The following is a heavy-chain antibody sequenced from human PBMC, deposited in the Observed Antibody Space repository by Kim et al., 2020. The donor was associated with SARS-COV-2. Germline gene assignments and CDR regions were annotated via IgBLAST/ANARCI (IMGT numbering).Heavy chain of an antibody. D-gene: IGHD4-17*01. CDR2: IYYSGST. J-gene: IGHJ2*01. CDR3: ARDTPDYGGNFWYFDL. Sequence: SETLSLTCTVSGGSISSGGYYWSWIRQHPGKGLEWIGYIYYSGSTYYNPSLKSRVTISVDTSKNQFSLKLSSVTAADTAVYYCARDTPDYGGNFWYFDLWGRGTLVTVSS. CDR1: GGSISSGGYY. V-gene: IGHV4-31*03.